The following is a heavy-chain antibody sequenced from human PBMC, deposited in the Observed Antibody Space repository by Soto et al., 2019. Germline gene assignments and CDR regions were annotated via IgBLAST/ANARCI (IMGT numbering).Heavy chain of an antibody. J-gene: IGHJ4*02. CDR2: IFSNDAK. D-gene: IGHD3-3*01. CDR1: GFSLNEARMG. CDR3: ARIADYWNPYVGF. Sequence: QVTLKESGPVLVKPTETLSLTCTVSGFSLNEARMGVSWIRQPPGKALEWLAHIFSNDAKSYSPSLKSRLSISKDTSKSRVVLTMTNMAPGDTATYYCARIADYWNPYVGFWGQGTLVTVSS. V-gene: IGHV2-26*01.